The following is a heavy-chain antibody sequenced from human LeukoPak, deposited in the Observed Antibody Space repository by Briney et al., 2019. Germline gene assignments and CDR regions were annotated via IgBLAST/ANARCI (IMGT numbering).Heavy chain of an antibody. D-gene: IGHD2-15*01. CDR1: GGTFSDYA. CDR2: IIPKFRTE. CDR3: ARPNCSGGSCRYYFDY. Sequence: SVKVSCKVSGGTFSDYAINWVRQAPGQGLEFMGGIIPKFRTENYAHKFPGRVTITADESTTTAYMELSSLRSGDTAMYYCARPNCSGGSCRYYFDYWGQGTLVTVSS. V-gene: IGHV1-69*13. J-gene: IGHJ4*02.